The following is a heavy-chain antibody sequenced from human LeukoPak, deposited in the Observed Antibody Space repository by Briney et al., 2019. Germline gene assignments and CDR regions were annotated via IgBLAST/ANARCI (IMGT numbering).Heavy chain of an antibody. J-gene: IGHJ3*02. V-gene: IGHV4-30-4*01. Sequence: SQTLSLTCTVSGGSISSGDYYWSWIRQPTGKGLEWTGYIYYSGSTYYNPSLKSRVTISVDTSKNQFSLKLSSVTAADTAVYYCARDAGSHHDAFDIWGQGTMVTVSS. CDR2: IYYSGST. CDR1: GGSISSGDYY. CDR3: ARDAGSHHDAFDI. D-gene: IGHD2-15*01.